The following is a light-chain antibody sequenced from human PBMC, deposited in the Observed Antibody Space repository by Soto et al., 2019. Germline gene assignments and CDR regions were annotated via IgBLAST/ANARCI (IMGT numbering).Light chain of an antibody. V-gene: IGKV3D-11*02. CDR1: QSISGY. CDR2: DVS. CDR3: QQRNYWQVT. J-gene: IGKJ5*01. Sequence: EIVLTQSPVTLSLSPGERATLSCRASQSISGYLAWYQQKPGQAPRLLIYDVSNRATGIPARFSGSGPGTDFTLTISILEPEDFAIYYCQQRNYWQVTFGQGTRLEIK.